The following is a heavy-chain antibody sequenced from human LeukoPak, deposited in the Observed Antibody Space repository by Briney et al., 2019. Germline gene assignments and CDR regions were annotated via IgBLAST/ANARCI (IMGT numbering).Heavy chain of an antibody. CDR2: IYYSGST. CDR3: AGYIVATKGWFDP. CDR1: GGSISSYY. J-gene: IGHJ5*02. D-gene: IGHD5-12*01. V-gene: IGHV4-59*01. Sequence: SETLSLTCTVPGGSISSYYWSWIRQPPGKGLEWIGYIYYSGSTNYNPSLKSRVTISVDTSKNQFSLKLSSVTAADTAVYYCAGYIVATKGWFDPWGQGTLVTVSS.